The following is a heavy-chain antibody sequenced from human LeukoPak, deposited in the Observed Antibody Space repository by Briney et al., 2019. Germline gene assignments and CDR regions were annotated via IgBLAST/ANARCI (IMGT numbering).Heavy chain of an antibody. CDR1: EYTFTNYD. CDR3: ARSLGTYWGKDFLNWFDP. D-gene: IGHD3-16*01. CDR2: INPNSGNT. J-gene: IGHJ5*02. V-gene: IGHV1-8*01. Sequence: ASVKVSCKASEYTFTNYDINWVRQATGQGLEWMGWINPNSGNTGYTQKFQGRVTMTRNTSSSTAYMELTSLKSEDTAVYYCARSLGTYWGKDFLNWFDPWGQGTLVTVSS.